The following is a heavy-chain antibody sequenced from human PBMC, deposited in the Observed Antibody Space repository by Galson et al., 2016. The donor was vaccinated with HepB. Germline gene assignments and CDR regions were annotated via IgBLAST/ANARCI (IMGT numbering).Heavy chain of an antibody. J-gene: IGHJ4*02. CDR1: GFTVSSNY. CDR2: IYSGGST. D-gene: IGHD4-17*01. CDR3: ARGNYGDPFDY. Sequence: SLRLSCAASGFTVSSNYMSWVRQAPGKGLEWVSVIYSGGSTYYADSVKGRFTISRDNSKNTLYLQMNSLRAEDTALYYCARGNYGDPFDYWGQGTLVTVSS. V-gene: IGHV3-53*01.